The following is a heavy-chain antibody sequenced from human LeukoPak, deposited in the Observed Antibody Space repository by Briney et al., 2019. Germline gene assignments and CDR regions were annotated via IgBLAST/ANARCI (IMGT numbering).Heavy chain of an antibody. CDR3: AKDVGNDLTGYYNWFDP. CDR2: IRHDGSNK. V-gene: IGHV3-30*02. Sequence: GGSLRLSCAASGFTFSTYGMHWVRQAPGKGLEWVTFIRHDGSNKYYAQSVKGRFTISRDNSKNTLYPQMSSLRAEDTAVYYCAKDVGNDLTGYYNWFDPWGQGTLVTVSS. D-gene: IGHD3-9*01. J-gene: IGHJ5*02. CDR1: GFTFSTYG.